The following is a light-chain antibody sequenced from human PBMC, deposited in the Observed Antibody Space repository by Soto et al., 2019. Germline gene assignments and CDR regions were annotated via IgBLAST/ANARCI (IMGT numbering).Light chain of an antibody. V-gene: IGLV2-23*01. J-gene: IGLJ3*02. CDR2: EDS. Sequence: QSALTQPASVSGSPGQSITISCTGTSSDAGNYNFVSWYQQHPGKAPKVIIYEDSTRPSGVSNRISGSKSGNTASLTISGLLAEDEADYYCCSYAGSSTSWVFGGGTKVTVL. CDR3: CSYAGSSTSWV. CDR1: SSDAGNYNF.